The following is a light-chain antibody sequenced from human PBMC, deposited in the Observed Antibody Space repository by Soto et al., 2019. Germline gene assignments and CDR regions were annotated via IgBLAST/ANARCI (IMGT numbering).Light chain of an antibody. V-gene: IGLV2-8*01. CDR2: EVS. CDR1: SSDVGGYNY. CDR3: SSYAGSNNKV. J-gene: IGLJ2*01. Sequence: QSALTQPPSASGSPGQSVTISCTGTSSDVGGYNYVSWYQQHPGKAPKLMIYEVSKQPSGVPDRFSGSKSGNTASLTVSGLQAEDEADYYCSSYAGSNNKVFGGGTKVTVL.